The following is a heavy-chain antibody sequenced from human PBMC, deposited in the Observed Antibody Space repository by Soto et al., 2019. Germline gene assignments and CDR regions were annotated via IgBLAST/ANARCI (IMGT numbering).Heavy chain of an antibody. J-gene: IGHJ4*02. CDR3: AKNMVGGVARFDY. CDR1: GFTFSSDA. Sequence: EVQLLESGGGLVQPGGSLRLSCAASGFTFSSDAMSWVRQAPGKGLEWGSVISDSGGSTYYADSVKGRFTISRDNYKNKLTLQMNSLRAADTALYYCAKNMVGGVARFDYWGQGILVTVSS. D-gene: IGHD3-10*01. CDR2: ISDSGGST. V-gene: IGHV3-23*01.